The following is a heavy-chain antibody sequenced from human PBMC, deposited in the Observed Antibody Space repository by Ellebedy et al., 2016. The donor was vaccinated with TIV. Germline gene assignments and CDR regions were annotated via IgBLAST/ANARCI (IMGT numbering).Heavy chain of an antibody. CDR3: ARGDYYYYGMDV. CDR1: GGSISSGDYY. J-gene: IGHJ6*02. Sequence: SETLSLXXTVSGGSISSGDYYWSWIRQPPGKGLEWIGYIYYSGSTYYNPSLKSRVTISVDTSKNQFSLKLSSVTAADTAVYYCARGDYYYYGMDVWGQGTTVTVSS. CDR2: IYYSGST. V-gene: IGHV4-30-4*01.